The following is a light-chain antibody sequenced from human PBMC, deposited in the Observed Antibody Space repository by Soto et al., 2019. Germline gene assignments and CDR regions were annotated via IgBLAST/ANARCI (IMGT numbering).Light chain of an antibody. CDR3: QRSYSTSWT. J-gene: IGKJ1*01. CDR1: QSISSY. Sequence: DIQMTQSPSSLSASVGDRVTITCRASQSISSYLNWYQQKPGKAPKLLIYAASSLQSGVPSRFSGSGSGTDFTLTISTLQPEELATYCSQRSYSTSWTFGQGTKVDIK. CDR2: AAS. V-gene: IGKV1-39*01.